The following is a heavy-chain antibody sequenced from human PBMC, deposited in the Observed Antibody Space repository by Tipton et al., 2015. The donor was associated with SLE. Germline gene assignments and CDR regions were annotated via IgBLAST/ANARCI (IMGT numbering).Heavy chain of an antibody. J-gene: IGHJ1*01. CDR2: ISGSGKTI. CDR3: STEWQYFPH. V-gene: IGHV3-11*01. Sequence: GSLRLSCTVSGHSISTTYYWGWIRQPPGKGLEWVSYISGSGKTIYYADSVKGRFTISRDDAKNSLYLQMNSLRVEDTAVYYCSTEWQYFPHWGQGTLVTVSS. D-gene: IGHD5-12*01. CDR1: GHSISTTYY.